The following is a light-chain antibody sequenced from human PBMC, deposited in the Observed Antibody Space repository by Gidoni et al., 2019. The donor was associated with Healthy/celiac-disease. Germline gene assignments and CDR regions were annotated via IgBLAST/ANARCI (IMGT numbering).Light chain of an antibody. CDR2: DAS. CDR3: QQRSNWPPALT. J-gene: IGKJ4*01. V-gene: IGKV3-11*01. CDR1: QSVSSY. Sequence: EIVLTQSPATLSLSPGERATLSCRASQSVSSYLAWYQQTPGQAPRLLIYDASNRATGIPARFSGSGSGTDLTLTISSLEPEDFAVYYCQQRSNWPPALTFGGGTKVEIK.